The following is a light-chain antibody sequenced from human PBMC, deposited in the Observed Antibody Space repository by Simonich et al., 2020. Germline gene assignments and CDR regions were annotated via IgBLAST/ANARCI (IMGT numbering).Light chain of an antibody. CDR3: CSYAGSSTVV. CDR1: SSDGGSYNL. CDR2: EDS. Sequence: QSALTHPASVSGSPGQSIPISFTGTSSDGGSYNLVSWYQQHPGKAPKIMIYEDSKRTSGVSNRFSGSKSGNTASLTISGLQAEDEADYYCCSYAGSSTVVFGGGTKLTVL. J-gene: IGLJ2*01. V-gene: IGLV2-23*01.